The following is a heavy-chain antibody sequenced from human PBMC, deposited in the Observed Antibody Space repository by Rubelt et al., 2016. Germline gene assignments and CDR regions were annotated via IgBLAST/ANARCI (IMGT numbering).Heavy chain of an antibody. CDR1: GGSFSGYY. V-gene: IGHV4-34*01. D-gene: IGHD2/OR15-2a*01. J-gene: IGHJ4*02. CDR2: INHSGST. Sequence: QVQLQQWGAGLLKPSETLSLTCAVYGGSFSGYYWSWIRQPPGKGLEWIGEINHSGSTNYNPSLKSRVTISVDTSKNQFSLKLSPVTAADTAVYYCARDSGSRIFDYWGQGTLVTVSS. CDR3: ARDSGSRIFDY.